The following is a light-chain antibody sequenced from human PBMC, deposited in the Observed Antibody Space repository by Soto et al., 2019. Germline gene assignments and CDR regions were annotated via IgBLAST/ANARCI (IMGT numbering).Light chain of an antibody. CDR3: QKYNTAPYT. CDR2: GAS. J-gene: IGKJ5*01. V-gene: IGKV1-27*01. Sequence: MTQSPATLSVSPGERATLSCRASQGFTNYLAWYQQKPGKAPKLLIYGASTLQSGVPPRFSGSGSGTHFTLTISSLQPEDAATYYCQKYNTAPYTFGQGTRLEIK. CDR1: QGFTNY.